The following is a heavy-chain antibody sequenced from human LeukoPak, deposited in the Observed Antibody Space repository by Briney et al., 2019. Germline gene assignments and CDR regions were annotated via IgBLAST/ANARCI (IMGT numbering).Heavy chain of an antibody. CDR3: AKGPDTSGRQNFDI. J-gene: IGHJ4*02. D-gene: IGHD2-15*01. CDR2: ITFSGDGT. V-gene: IGHV3-23*01. CDR1: GFTFTFYA. Sequence: GGSLRLSCEASGFTFTFYAMHWVRHAPGKGLEWGSSITFSGDGTFYTDAVSGRFTIPRDNGKKSVFLQMKNLRRGESRLYYCAKGPDTSGRQNFDIWGQGTLVTVSS.